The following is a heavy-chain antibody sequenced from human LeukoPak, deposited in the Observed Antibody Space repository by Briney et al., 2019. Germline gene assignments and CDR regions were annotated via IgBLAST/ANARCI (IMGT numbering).Heavy chain of an antibody. CDR2: IYTSGST. D-gene: IGHD3-3*01. V-gene: IGHV4-61*02. CDR3: ARESTISTDY. J-gene: IGHJ4*02. CDR1: GDSISSGSYY. Sequence: PSQTLSLTCTSSGDSISSGSYYWSWIRQPAGKGLEWIGRIYTSGSTNYNPSLKSRVTISVDTSKNQFSLKLSSVTAADTAVYYCARESTISTDYWGQGTLVTVSS.